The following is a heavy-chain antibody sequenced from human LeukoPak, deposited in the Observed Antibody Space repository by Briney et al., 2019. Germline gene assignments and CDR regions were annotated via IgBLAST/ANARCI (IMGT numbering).Heavy chain of an antibody. CDR3: AKLSQLLQWFQN. CDR2: ISGSGGTT. V-gene: IGHV3-23*01. J-gene: IGHJ4*02. D-gene: IGHD3-3*01. Sequence: GGSLRLSCAASGFTFTTYTMSWVRQAPGKGLAWVSAISGSGGTTYYADSVKGRFTISRDNSKNTLYLQMNSLRAEDTAVYYCAKLSQLLQWFQNWGQGTLVTVSS. CDR1: GFTFTTYT.